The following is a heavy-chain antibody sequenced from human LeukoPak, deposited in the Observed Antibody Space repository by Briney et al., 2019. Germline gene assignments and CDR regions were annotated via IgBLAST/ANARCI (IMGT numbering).Heavy chain of an antibody. CDR2: ISSSGSTI. Sequence: SGGSLRLSCAASGFTFSSYEMNWVRQAPGKGLEWASFISSSGSTIYYADSVKGRFTISRDNAKNSLYLQMNSLRAEDTAVYYCAGPYSSGGAFDIWGQGTMVTVSS. CDR3: AGPYSSGGAFDI. D-gene: IGHD6-19*01. V-gene: IGHV3-48*03. CDR1: GFTFSSYE. J-gene: IGHJ3*02.